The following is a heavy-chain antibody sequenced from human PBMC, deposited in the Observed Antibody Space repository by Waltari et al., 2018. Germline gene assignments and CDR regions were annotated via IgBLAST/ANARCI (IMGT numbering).Heavy chain of an antibody. V-gene: IGHV1-24*01. Sequence: QVQLVQSGAEVKKPGASVKVSCKVSGYTLTELSMHWVRQAPGKGLEWMGGCETEEGETIYAQEFQDRVTMTEDTSTDTAYMELSRLGSEGTGVYYCATVTWGSGWYGYWGQGTLVTVSS. J-gene: IGHJ4*02. CDR1: GYTLTELS. CDR3: ATVTWGSGWYGY. CDR2: CETEEGET. D-gene: IGHD6-19*01.